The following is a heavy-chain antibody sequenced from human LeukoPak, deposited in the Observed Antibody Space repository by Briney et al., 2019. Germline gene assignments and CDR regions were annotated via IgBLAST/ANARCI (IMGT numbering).Heavy chain of an antibody. CDR2: ITAYNDNT. V-gene: IGHV1-18*01. J-gene: IGHJ4*02. CDR1: GYTFTIYG. Sequence: ASVKVSSKASGYTFTIYGMSWVRQAPGQGLAWMGWITAYNDNTNYAQRLQGRVTMTTYTSTSTAYMELRSLRSDDTAVYYCARALLWFGEPSHIDYWGQGTLVTASS. CDR3: ARALLWFGEPSHIDY. D-gene: IGHD3-10*01.